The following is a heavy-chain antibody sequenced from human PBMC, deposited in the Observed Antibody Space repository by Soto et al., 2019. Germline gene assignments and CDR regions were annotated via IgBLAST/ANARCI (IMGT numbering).Heavy chain of an antibody. CDR1: GYTFTNYW. J-gene: IGHJ6*02. CDR3: AASIFYYGMDV. V-gene: IGHV5-51*01. Sequence: GESLKISCNDSGYTFTNYWIGWMRQMPGKGLEWMGIIYPGDSDTKYNPSFQGQVTISADKSITTTYLRWTSLKASDTAIYYCAASIFYYGMDVWGQGTTVTASS. CDR2: IYPGDSDT.